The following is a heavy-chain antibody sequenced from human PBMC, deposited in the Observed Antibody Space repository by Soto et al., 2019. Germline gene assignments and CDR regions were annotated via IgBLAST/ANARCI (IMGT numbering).Heavy chain of an antibody. CDR2: IYYSGST. V-gene: IGHV4-39*01. J-gene: IGHJ5*02. Sequence: TSETLSLTWTVSGGSISRSSYYWGWIRQPPGKGREWIGRIYYSGSTYYNPSLKSRVTISVDTSKNQFSLKLSSVTAADTAVYYCARHPRAAKSPWFDPWGQGTLVTVS. CDR1: GGSISRSSYY. CDR3: ARHPRAAKSPWFDP. D-gene: IGHD2-15*01.